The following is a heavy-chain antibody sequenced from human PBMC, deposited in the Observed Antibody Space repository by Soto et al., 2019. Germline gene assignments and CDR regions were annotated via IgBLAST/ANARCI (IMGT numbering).Heavy chain of an antibody. J-gene: IGHJ6*02. CDR1: GGTFRTYA. V-gene: IGHV1-69*12. CDR2: IIPIFVKV. D-gene: IGHD6-19*01. CDR3: AKGAVAGTPSSYYYYGMDV. Sequence: QVQLLQSGAEVKKPGSSVRVSCEAAGGTFRTYAISWVRQAPGQGLEWMGEIIPIFVKVNYAKKLQGRVRITADESTTTVYMDLRSLTSADTAVYYCAKGAVAGTPSSYYYYGMDVWCQGTTVTVS.